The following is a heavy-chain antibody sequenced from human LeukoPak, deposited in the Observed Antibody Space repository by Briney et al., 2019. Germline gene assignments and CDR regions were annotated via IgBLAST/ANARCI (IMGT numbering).Heavy chain of an antibody. Sequence: ASVKVSCKASGGTLSSYAISWVRQAPGQGLEWMGRIIPILGIANYAQKFQGRVTITADKSTSTAYMELSSLRSEDTAVYYCARVPNGYFDYWGQGTLVTVSS. V-gene: IGHV1-69*04. CDR3: ARVPNGYFDY. J-gene: IGHJ4*02. CDR1: GGTLSSYA. D-gene: IGHD2-8*01. CDR2: IIPILGIA.